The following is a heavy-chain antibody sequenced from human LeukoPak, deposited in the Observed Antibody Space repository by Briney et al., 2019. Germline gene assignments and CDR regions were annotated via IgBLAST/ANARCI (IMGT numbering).Heavy chain of an antibody. CDR2: MNSDSGNT. V-gene: IGHV1-8*01. J-gene: IGHJ4*02. Sequence: ASVKVSCRASGYTFTNYDINWVRQATGQGLEWMGWMNSDSGNTGYGQKFQGRVTLTRDTSISTAYMELSSLRSEDTAVYYCARGLRGSSWYRLSYYFDYWGQGTLVTVSS. CDR3: ARGLRGSSWYRLSYYFDY. D-gene: IGHD6-13*01. CDR1: GYTFTNYD.